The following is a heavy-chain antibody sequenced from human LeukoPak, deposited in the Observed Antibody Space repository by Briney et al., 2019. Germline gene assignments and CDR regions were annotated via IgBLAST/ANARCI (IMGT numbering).Heavy chain of an antibody. V-gene: IGHV4-61*01. D-gene: IGHD5-18*01. CDR3: ARDKAHSYGRYFDP. CDR1: GASINSDSFY. Sequence: SETLSLTCTVSGASINSDSFYWAWIRQTPGKGLEWIGHISYGNTDYNPSLKSRVTISVDTSKNQTSVTAADTAVYYYARDKAHSYGRYFDPWGQGGLVIVSS. CDR2: ISYGNT. J-gene: IGHJ5*02.